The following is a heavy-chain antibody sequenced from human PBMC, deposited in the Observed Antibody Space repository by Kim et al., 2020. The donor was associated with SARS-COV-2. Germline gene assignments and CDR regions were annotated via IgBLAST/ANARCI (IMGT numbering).Heavy chain of an antibody. D-gene: IGHD3-10*01. CDR2: VSSVNGYI. CDR3: TRDSSMVRLDY. CDR1: GFTFRSYT. Sequence: GGSLRLSCAASGFTFRSYTINWVRQAPGKGLEWISYVSSVNGYIYYADSVKGRFTSSRDNAKNSVYLQMNSLRAEDTAVYYCTRDSSMVRLDYWCQGTLVTVSS. J-gene: IGHJ4*02. V-gene: IGHV3-21*06.